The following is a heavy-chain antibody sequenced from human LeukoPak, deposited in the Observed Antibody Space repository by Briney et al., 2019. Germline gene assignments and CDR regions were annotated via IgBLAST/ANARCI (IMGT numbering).Heavy chain of an antibody. V-gene: IGHV1-46*01. D-gene: IGHD3-10*01. J-gene: IGHJ4*02. CDR1: GYTFTNFY. Sequence: ASVKVSRKASGYTFTNFYMHWVRQAPGQGLEWMGIINPSGGSTTSAQKFQGRITLTRDTSTSTFYMELSSLKSQDTAVYYCARDYHGSGSLTTFDYWGQGTLVTVSS. CDR3: ARDYHGSGSLTTFDY. CDR2: INPSGGST.